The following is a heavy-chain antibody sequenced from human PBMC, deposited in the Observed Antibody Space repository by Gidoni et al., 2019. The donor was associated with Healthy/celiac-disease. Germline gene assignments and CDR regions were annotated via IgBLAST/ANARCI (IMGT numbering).Heavy chain of an antibody. V-gene: IGHV4-34*01. Sequence: VQLQQWGAGLLKPSETLSLTCAVYGGSVSGYYWSWIRQPPGKGLEWIGEINHSGSTNYNPSLKSRVTISVDTSKNQFSLKLSSVTAADTAVYYCATTYYYDSSGYYGRDAFDIWGQGTMVTVSS. J-gene: IGHJ3*02. CDR2: INHSGST. CDR1: GGSVSGYY. CDR3: ATTYYYDSSGYYGRDAFDI. D-gene: IGHD3-22*01.